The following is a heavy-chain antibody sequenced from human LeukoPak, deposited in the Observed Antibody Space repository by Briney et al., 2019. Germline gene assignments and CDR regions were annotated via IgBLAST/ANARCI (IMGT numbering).Heavy chain of an antibody. CDR3: AKVPSNWYFDL. CDR1: GFTFSSYA. V-gene: IGHV3-23*01. Sequence: GGSLRLSCAASGFTFSSYAMSWVRQAPGKGREWVSAISGIGGSTYYADSVKGRFTISRDNSKNTLYLQMNSLRAEDTAVYYCAKVPSNWYFDLWGRGTLVTVSS. J-gene: IGHJ2*01. CDR2: ISGIGGST.